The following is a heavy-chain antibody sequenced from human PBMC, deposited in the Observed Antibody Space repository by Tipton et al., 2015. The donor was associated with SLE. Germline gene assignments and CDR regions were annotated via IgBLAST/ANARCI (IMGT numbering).Heavy chain of an antibody. CDR3: ASDYSNSDYSYYYMDV. V-gene: IGHV3-30*19. Sequence: SLRLSCATSGFTFSQYAMHWVRQAPGKGLEWVAVISYDGSNKYYADSVKGRFTISRDNSKNTLYLQMNSLRAEDTAVYYCASDYSNSDYSYYYMDVWGKGTTVTVSS. J-gene: IGHJ6*03. CDR1: GFTFSQYA. CDR2: ISYDGSNK. D-gene: IGHD4-11*01.